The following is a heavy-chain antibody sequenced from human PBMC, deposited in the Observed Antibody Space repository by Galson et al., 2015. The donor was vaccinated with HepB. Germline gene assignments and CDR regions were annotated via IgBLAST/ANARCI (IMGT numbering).Heavy chain of an antibody. V-gene: IGHV3-7*01. Sequence: SLRLSCAASGFTFSDVWMTWVRQAPGMGLEWVANMNQDGSEIHYADSVRGRFIISRDNMKNSLFLQISLLRAEDTALYYCAKYGGDSLIDYWGQGILVTVST. CDR2: MNQDGSEI. J-gene: IGHJ4*02. D-gene: IGHD2-21*02. CDR1: GFTFSDVW. CDR3: AKYGGDSLIDY.